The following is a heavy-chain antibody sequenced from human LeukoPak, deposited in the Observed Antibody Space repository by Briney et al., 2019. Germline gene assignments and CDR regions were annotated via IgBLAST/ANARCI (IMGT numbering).Heavy chain of an antibody. CDR2: ISYDGSNK. CDR3: AKDLCYGDPQHQCDY. D-gene: IGHD4-17*01. CDR1: GFTFSSYG. Sequence: GRSLRLSCAAPGFTFSSYGMHWVRQAPGKGLEWVAVISYDGSNKYYADSVKGRFTIARDNSKNTLYLQMNSLRAEDTAVYYCAKDLCYGDPQHQCDYWGQGTQVTVSS. V-gene: IGHV3-30*18. J-gene: IGHJ4*02.